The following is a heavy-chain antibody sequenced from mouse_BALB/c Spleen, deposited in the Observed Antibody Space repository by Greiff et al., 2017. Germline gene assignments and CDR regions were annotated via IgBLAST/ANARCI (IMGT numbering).Heavy chain of an antibody. V-gene: IGHV1-15*01. CDR1: GYTFTDYE. D-gene: IGHD2-3*01. CDR2: IDPETGGT. J-gene: IGHJ3*01. Sequence: QVQLQQSGAELVRPGASVTLSCKASGYTFTDYEMHWVKQTPVHGLEWIGAIDPETGGTAYNQKFKGKATLTADKSSSTAYMELRSLTSEDSAVYYCTKIYDGYYSWFAYWGQGTLVTVSA. CDR3: TKIYDGYYSWFAY.